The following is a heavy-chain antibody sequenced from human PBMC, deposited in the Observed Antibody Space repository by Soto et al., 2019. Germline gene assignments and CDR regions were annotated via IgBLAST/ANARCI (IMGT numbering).Heavy chain of an antibody. J-gene: IGHJ4*02. CDR1: GGTFSSYA. D-gene: IGHD4-17*01. Sequence: QVQLVQSGAEVKKPGSSVKVSCKASGGTFSSYAISWVRQAPGQGLEWMGGIIPIFGTANYAQKFQGRVTITAYESTRTAYMELSSLRSEDTAVYYCARDADYGGNLDYWGQGTLVTVSS. CDR3: ARDADYGGNLDY. V-gene: IGHV1-69*01. CDR2: IIPIFGTA.